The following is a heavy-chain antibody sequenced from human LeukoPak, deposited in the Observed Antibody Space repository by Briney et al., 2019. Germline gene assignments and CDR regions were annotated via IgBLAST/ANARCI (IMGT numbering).Heavy chain of an antibody. J-gene: IGHJ1*01. Sequence: GGSLRLSCAASGFTFSSYNMNWVRQAPGKGLEWVSYISSSSTTIYYADSVKGRFTISRDNAKNSLYLQMNSLRAEDTAVYYCAKVAYRERLRATFQHWGQGTLVTVSS. CDR3: AKVAYRERLRATFQH. CDR2: ISSSSTTI. D-gene: IGHD6-25*01. CDR1: GFTFSSYN. V-gene: IGHV3-48*01.